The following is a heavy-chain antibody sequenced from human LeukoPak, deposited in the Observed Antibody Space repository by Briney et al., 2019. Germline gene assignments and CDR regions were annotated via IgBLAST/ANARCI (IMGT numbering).Heavy chain of an antibody. V-gene: IGHV3-48*04. Sequence: GGSLRLSCEASGSSRYNYAMSWGRQAPGGGLEYIAYISRSSLAINYAESVRGRFIVSRDNARNSLYLQMNGLRADDTAVYHCAGDPSVGSTWYYYVDVWGKGTTVTVSS. J-gene: IGHJ6*03. CDR2: ISRSSLAI. CDR3: AGDPSVGSTWYYYVDV. CDR1: GSSRYNYA. D-gene: IGHD6-13*01.